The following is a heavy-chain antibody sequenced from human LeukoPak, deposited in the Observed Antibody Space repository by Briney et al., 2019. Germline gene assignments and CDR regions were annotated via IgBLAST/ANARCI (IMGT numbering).Heavy chain of an antibody. CDR2: IYHSGST. D-gene: IGHD1-26*01. Sequence: SQTLSLTCTVSGASISRGDYYWSWIRQPPGKGLEWIGYIYHSGSTYYNPSLKSRVTISVDRSKNQFSLKLSSVTAADTAVYYCARDVYWELLPTVIDYWGQGTLVTVSS. J-gene: IGHJ4*02. V-gene: IGHV4-30-4*08. CDR1: GASISRGDYY. CDR3: ARDVYWELLPTVIDY.